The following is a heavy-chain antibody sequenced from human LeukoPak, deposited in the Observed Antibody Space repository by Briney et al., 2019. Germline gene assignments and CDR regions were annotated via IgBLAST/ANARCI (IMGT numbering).Heavy chain of an antibody. CDR1: GFTFDDYD. D-gene: IGHD1-26*01. Sequence: PGGSLRLSCAASGFTFDDYDMSWVRQAPGKGLEWVSGINWNGGSTGYADSVKGRFTISRDNARNSLYLQMNSLRTEDTALYYCAKVKDRSGIFCLDYWGQGTLVTVSS. CDR2: INWNGGST. V-gene: IGHV3-20*04. J-gene: IGHJ4*02. CDR3: AKVKDRSGIFCLDY.